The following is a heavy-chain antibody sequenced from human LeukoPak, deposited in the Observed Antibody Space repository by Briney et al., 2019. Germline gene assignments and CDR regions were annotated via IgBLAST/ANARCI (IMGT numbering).Heavy chain of an antibody. Sequence: GGSLRLSCAASGFTFDDYAMHWVRQAPGEGLEWVSGISWNSGNIDYADSVKGRFTISRDNAKNSLYLQMNSLRAEDTALYYCAKEFVWGSYDYWGQGTLVTVSS. CDR3: AKEFVWGSYDY. J-gene: IGHJ4*02. D-gene: IGHD3-16*01. CDR2: ISWNSGNI. CDR1: GFTFDDYA. V-gene: IGHV3-9*01.